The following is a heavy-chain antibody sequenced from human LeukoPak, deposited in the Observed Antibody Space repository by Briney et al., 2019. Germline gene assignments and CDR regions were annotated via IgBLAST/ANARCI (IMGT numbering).Heavy chain of an antibody. CDR2: INHSGST. V-gene: IGHV4-34*01. CDR3: ARGVVPPANWFDP. CDR1: GGSFSGSY. D-gene: IGHD2-2*01. J-gene: IGHJ5*02. Sequence: PSETLSLTCAVYGGSFSGSYWSWIRQPPGKGLEWIGEINHSGSTNYNPSLQSRVTISVDTSKNQFSLKLSSVTAADTAVYYCARGVVPPANWFDPWGQGTLVTVSS.